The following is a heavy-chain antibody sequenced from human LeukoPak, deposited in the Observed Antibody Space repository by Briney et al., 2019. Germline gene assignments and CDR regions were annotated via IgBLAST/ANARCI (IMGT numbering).Heavy chain of an antibody. D-gene: IGHD4-17*01. Sequence: WETLSLTCTVSGYSISSGYYWGWIRQPPGKGLEWIGSIYHSGSTYYNPSLKSRVTISVDTSKNQFSLKLSSVTAADTAVYYCARSPATTWWFDPWGQGTLVTVSS. CDR3: ARSPATTWWFDP. J-gene: IGHJ5*02. V-gene: IGHV4-38-2*02. CDR1: GYSISSGYY. CDR2: IYHSGST.